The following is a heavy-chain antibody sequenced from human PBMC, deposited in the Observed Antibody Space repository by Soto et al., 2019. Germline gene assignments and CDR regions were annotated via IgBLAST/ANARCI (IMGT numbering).Heavy chain of an antibody. Sequence: EAQLVESGGGLVQPGGSLRLSCEASGFMFGVYWMSWVRQAPGKGLEWVANINDDGSERNYVDSVEGRFTISRDTPNNLLFLQMNSLRDEDTAVYYCAREFYGYYTYGPGDYWGQGTLVAVSS. V-gene: IGHV3-7*01. CDR1: GFMFGVYW. D-gene: IGHD3-3*01. CDR2: INDDGSER. CDR3: AREFYGYYTYGPGDY. J-gene: IGHJ4*02.